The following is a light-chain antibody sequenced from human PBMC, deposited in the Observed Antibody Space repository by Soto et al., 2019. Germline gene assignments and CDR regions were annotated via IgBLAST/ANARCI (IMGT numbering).Light chain of an antibody. Sequence: MTQSPATLSVSPGDRATLSCRASQRINSNLAWYQQQPGQAPRLLIYGASTRATAVPDRFSGSGSGTDFTLTISSLEPEDSAAYYCQQYNDWPRTFGQGTKVDI. V-gene: IGKV3-15*01. CDR2: GAS. CDR1: QRINSN. J-gene: IGKJ1*01. CDR3: QQYNDWPRT.